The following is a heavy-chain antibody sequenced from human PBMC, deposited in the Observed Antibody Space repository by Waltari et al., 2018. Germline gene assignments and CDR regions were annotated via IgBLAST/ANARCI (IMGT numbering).Heavy chain of an antibody. D-gene: IGHD3-10*01. CDR3: ATPSYNSGSYFLY. J-gene: IGHJ4*02. CDR2: IKEDGSEK. CDR1: GFTFRNYW. Sequence: EVQLVGSGGGLVQPGGSLRLPCAASGFTFRNYWRGWGRQAPGKGREWVANIKEDGSEKYYVDSVKGRFTISRDNAQNSLYLQVSSLRAEDTAMYYCATPSYNSGSYFLYWGQGTLVSVSS. V-gene: IGHV3-7*01.